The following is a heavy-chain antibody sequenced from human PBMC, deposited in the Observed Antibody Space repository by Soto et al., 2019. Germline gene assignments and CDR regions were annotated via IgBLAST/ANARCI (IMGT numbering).Heavy chain of an antibody. V-gene: IGHV2-5*02. J-gene: IGHJ4*02. Sequence: QITLKESGPTLVKPTQTLTLTCTFSGFALNTYGMAVGWIRQSPGKALEWLALAYWDDDKHYSPSLQSRLTISKYTSKNQVVLTMTLMDPVVTGTCYCSHRRKVDGVCYTFAYWGQGTLVTVSS. CDR2: AYWDDDK. CDR3: SHRRKVDGVCYTFAY. D-gene: IGHD2-8*01. CDR1: GFALNTYGMA.